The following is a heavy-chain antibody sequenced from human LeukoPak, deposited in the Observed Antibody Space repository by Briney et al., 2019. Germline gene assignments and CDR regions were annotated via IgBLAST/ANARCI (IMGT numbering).Heavy chain of an antibody. CDR2: IYTSGST. J-gene: IGHJ6*03. Sequence: SETLSLTCTVSGGSISSYYWSWIRQPAGKGLEWIGRIYTSGSTNYNPSLKSRVTMSVDTSKNQFSLKLSSVTAADTAVYYCARNGYYDFWSGYYSGMDYYYYMDVWGKGTTVTVSS. V-gene: IGHV4-4*07. CDR3: ARNGYYDFWSGYYSGMDYYYYMDV. D-gene: IGHD3-3*01. CDR1: GGSISSYY.